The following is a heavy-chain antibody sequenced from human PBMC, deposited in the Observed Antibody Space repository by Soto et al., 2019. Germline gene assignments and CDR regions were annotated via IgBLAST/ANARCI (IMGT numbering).Heavy chain of an antibody. J-gene: IGHJ5*01. V-gene: IGHV3-48*02. CDR3: AREGTYGGDWFAY. CDR2: ISGAGDII. D-gene: IGHD2-21*01. CDR1: GFTFSSYS. Sequence: EVQLVESGGGLVQPGGSLRLTCAASGFTFSSYSMTWVRQAPGKGLEWISFISGAGDIIFYAASLKGRFTISRDNARDSLYLQMHSLRDEDTAIYYCAREGTYGGDWFAYWGQGILVTVSS.